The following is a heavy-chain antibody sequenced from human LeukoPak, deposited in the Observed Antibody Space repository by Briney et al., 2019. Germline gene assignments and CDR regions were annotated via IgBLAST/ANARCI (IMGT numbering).Heavy chain of an antibody. V-gene: IGHV1-3*03. CDR2: INAGNGNT. CDR3: ARAAAPRGLNYFDY. J-gene: IGHJ4*02. CDR1: GYTFTSYA. D-gene: IGHD6-13*01. Sequence: GASVKVSCKASGYTFTSYAMHWVRQAPGQRLEWMGWINAGNGNTKYSQEFQGRVTITRDTSASTAYMELSSLRSEDMAVYYCARAAAPRGLNYFDYWGQGTLVTVSS.